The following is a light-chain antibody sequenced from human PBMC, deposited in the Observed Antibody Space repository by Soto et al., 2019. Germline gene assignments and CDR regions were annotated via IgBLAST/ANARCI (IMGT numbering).Light chain of an antibody. J-gene: IGLJ2*01. V-gene: IGLV1-44*01. Sequence: QSVVTQPASASGTPGQRVIISCSGSSSNIGENPVNWYQQLPGTAPTLLIYSQNERPSGVPARFSASKSGTTASLAINGLQSEDEADYYCASWDDSLEGVVFGGGTKLTVL. CDR3: ASWDDSLEGVV. CDR2: SQN. CDR1: SSNIGENP.